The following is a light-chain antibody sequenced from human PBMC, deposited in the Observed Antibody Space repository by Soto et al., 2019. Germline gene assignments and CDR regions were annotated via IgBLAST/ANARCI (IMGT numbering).Light chain of an antibody. V-gene: IGKV3-15*01. J-gene: IGKJ5*01. Sequence: EIVMTQSPATLSVSPGEGATLSCRASQSVNSNLVWYRHKPGQAPRLLIYRASTRAAGLPDRFSGSGSGTEFTLTISSLQSEDFAVYYCQQYHKWPITFGQGTRLE. CDR1: QSVNSN. CDR3: QQYHKWPIT. CDR2: RAS.